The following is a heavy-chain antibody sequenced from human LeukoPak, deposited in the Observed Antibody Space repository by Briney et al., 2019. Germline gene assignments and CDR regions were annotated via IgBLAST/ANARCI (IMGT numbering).Heavy chain of an antibody. CDR1: GFTFDDHG. D-gene: IGHD5-24*01. CDR3: ARGGYNHAFDI. V-gene: IGHV3-74*01. J-gene: IGHJ3*02. CDR2: INNDGGGT. Sequence: GGSLRLSCAASGFTFDDHGMSWVRQAPGKGLVWVSRINNDGGGTIYADSVRGRFTISRDNAKNTLYLQMNSLGAEDTAVYYCARGGYNHAFDIWGQGTVVTVSS.